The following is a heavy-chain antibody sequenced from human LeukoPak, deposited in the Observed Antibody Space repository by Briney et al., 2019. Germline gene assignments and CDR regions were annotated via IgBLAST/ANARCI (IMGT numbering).Heavy chain of an antibody. CDR1: GGSISSYY. CDR2: IHFSGST. V-gene: IGHV4-59*01. J-gene: IGHJ4*02. CDR3: AGYSTGSGWYYYFDD. D-gene: IGHD6-19*01. Sequence: SETLSLTCSVSGGSISSYYWGWIRRPPGRGLDYIGFIHFSGSTNYNPSLEGRVTISADTSTNQFSLKLNSVTAADTAVYYCAGYSTGSGWYYYFDDWGQGTLVTVSS.